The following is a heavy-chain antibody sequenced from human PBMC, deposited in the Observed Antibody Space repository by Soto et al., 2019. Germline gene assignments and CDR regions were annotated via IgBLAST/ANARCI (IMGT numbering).Heavy chain of an antibody. V-gene: IGHV3-15*01. CDR2: IKSKFDGGRI. CDR1: GFTFSGAW. Sequence: EEHLVESGGGPVKPGGSLRLSCAASGFTFSGAWMSWVRQVPGKGLEWVGRIKSKFDGGRIDYAASVKGRFSISRDDSANTLFLQMSRLRTDDTAVYFCTTGVTGTPRAIDYWVQGTLVTVSS. CDR3: TTGVTGTPRAIDY. D-gene: IGHD1-7*01. J-gene: IGHJ4*02.